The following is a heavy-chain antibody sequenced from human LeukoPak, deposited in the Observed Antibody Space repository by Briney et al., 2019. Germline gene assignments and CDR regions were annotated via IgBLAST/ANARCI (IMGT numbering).Heavy chain of an antibody. D-gene: IGHD4-17*01. J-gene: IGHJ4*02. CDR2: INHSGST. CDR1: GGSFSGYY. Sequence: SETLSLTCAVYGGSFSGYYWSWIRQPPGKGLEWIGEINHSGSTNYNPSLKSRVTISVDTSKNQFSLKLSSVTAADTAVYYCARDVESDTGDFLYFDYWGQGTLVTVSS. V-gene: IGHV4-34*01. CDR3: ARDVESDTGDFLYFDY.